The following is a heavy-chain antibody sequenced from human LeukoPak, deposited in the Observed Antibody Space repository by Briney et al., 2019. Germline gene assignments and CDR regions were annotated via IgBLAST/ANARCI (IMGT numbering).Heavy chain of an antibody. CDR1: GFTFSSYS. CDR3: ARERYNWNYAFDY. V-gene: IGHV3-21*01. Sequence: PGGSLRLSCAASGFTFSSYSMNWGRQAPGEGREWGSSISSSSGYIYYADSAKGRFTISRDNAKNSLYLHLNSLRAEDTAVYYCARERYNWNYAFDYWGQGTLVTVSS. D-gene: IGHD1-7*01. CDR2: ISSSSGYI. J-gene: IGHJ4*02.